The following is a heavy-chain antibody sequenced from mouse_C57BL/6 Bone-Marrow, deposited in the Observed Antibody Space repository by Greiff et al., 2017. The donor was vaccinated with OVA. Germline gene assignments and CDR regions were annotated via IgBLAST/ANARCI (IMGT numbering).Heavy chain of an antibody. J-gene: IGHJ3*01. CDR1: GFTFSDYG. Sequence: EVMLVESGGGLVKPGGSLKLSCAASGFTFSDYGMHWVRQAPEKGLEWVAYISSGSSTIYYADTVKGRFTISRDNAKNTLFLQMTSLRSEDTAMYYGATGYGGAWFAYWGQGTLVTVSA. CDR2: ISSGSSTI. D-gene: IGHD2-2*01. V-gene: IGHV5-17*01. CDR3: ATGYGGAWFAY.